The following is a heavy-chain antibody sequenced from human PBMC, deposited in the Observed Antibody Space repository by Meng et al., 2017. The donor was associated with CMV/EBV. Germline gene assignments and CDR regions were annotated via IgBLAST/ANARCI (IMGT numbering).Heavy chain of an antibody. CDR2: INPNSGGT. CDR3: ARSRIQLWLHHYYYGMDV. Sequence: ASVKVSCKASGYTFTGYYMHWVRQAPGQGLEWMGWINPNSGGTNYAQKFQGRVTMTRDTSISTAYTELSRLRSDDTAVYYCARSRIQLWLHHYYYGMDVWGQGTTVTVSS. D-gene: IGHD5-18*01. J-gene: IGHJ6*02. V-gene: IGHV1-2*02. CDR1: GYTFTGYY.